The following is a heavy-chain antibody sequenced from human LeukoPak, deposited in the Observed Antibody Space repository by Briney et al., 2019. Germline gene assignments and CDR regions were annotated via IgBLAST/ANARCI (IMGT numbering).Heavy chain of an antibody. Sequence: ASVTVSCKASGYTFTSYGINWVRQATGQGLEWMGWMNPNSGNTGYAQKFQGRVTITRNNSINTAHMELSSLRFEDTAVYYCARGLKEGYSSYYFDYWGQGTLVTVSS. D-gene: IGHD6-19*01. CDR2: MNPNSGNT. CDR3: ARGLKEGYSSYYFDY. CDR1: GYTFTSYG. V-gene: IGHV1-8*03. J-gene: IGHJ4*02.